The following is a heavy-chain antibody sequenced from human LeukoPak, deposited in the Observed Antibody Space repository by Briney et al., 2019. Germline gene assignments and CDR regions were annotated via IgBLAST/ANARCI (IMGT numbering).Heavy chain of an antibody. D-gene: IGHD4-11*01. CDR1: GFTFSNYW. V-gene: IGHV3-7*04. CDR2: IKSDASET. J-gene: IGHJ3*02. CDR3: ARNSRYSFDI. Sequence: GGSLRLSCAASGFTFSNYWMSCVRQAPGKGLEWVAHIKSDASETYYVDSVKGRFTISRDNAKNSLYLPMNSLRAEDTAVYYCARNSRYSFDIWGQGTMVTVSS.